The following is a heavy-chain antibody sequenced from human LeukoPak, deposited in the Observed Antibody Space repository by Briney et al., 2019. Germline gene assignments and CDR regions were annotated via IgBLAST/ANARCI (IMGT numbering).Heavy chain of an antibody. CDR3: ARKRAAAYMDV. J-gene: IGHJ6*02. Sequence: GGSLRLSCEASGFTFSDYNMNWVRQAPGKGLEWVAYITSRSTSYADSVKGRFTISRDNSKNTLYLQMNSLRAEDTAVYYCARKRAAAYMDVWGQGTTVTVSS. CDR1: GFTFSDYN. V-gene: IGHV3-48*01. D-gene: IGHD6-13*01. CDR2: ITSRST.